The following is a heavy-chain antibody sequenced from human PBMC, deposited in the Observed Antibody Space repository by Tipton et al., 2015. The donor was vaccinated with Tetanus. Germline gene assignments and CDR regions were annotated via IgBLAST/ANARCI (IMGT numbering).Heavy chain of an antibody. D-gene: IGHD1/OR15-1a*01. CDR2: ISGSGDRI. Sequence: SLRLSCAASGMTLSYFAMSWVRQAPGKGLEWVSGISGSGDRIFYADSVKGRFTISRDNAKNTLYLQMNSLRPDDTSIYYCARRSLTNYGLDVWGQGTTVTVSS. V-gene: IGHV3-23*01. CDR1: GMTLSYFA. J-gene: IGHJ6*02. CDR3: ARRSLTNYGLDV.